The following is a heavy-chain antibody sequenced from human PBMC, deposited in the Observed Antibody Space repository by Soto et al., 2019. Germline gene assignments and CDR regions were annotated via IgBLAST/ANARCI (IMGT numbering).Heavy chain of an antibody. CDR3: ARAPTTNRFDP. D-gene: IGHD4-17*01. J-gene: IGHJ5*02. CDR2: IYYSGST. V-gene: IGHV4-61*01. Sequence: QVQLQESGPGLVKPSETLSLTCTVSGGSVSCGSYYWSWIRQPPGKGLEWIGYIYYSGSTNYNPSLKSRVTISVDTSKNQVSLKLSSVTAADTAVYYCARAPTTNRFDPWGQGTLVHVSS. CDR1: GGSVSCGSYY.